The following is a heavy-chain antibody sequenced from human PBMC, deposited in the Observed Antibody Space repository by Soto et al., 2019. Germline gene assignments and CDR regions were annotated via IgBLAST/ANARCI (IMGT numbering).Heavy chain of an antibody. CDR2: INSGNGNT. CDR1: GYTFTSYA. J-gene: IGHJ6*03. Sequence: ASVKVSCKASGYTFTSYAIHWVRQAPGQRLEWMGWINSGNGNTKYSQTFQDRVTIAKDTSASTAYMDLSSLRSEDTAVYYCARGPPLKLIKISSFYSMEVWGKGTTVTVSS. D-gene: IGHD2-8*01. V-gene: IGHV1-3*01. CDR3: ARGPPLKLIKISSFYSMEV.